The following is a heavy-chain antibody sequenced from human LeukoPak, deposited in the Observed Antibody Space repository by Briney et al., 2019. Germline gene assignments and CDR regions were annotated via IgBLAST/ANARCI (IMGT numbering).Heavy chain of an antibody. CDR1: GFAFSSSA. J-gene: IGHJ6*03. CDR2: ISYDGNNK. CDR3: ARDHDTAMASDMDV. Sequence: GGSLRLSCAASGFAFSSSAVHWVRQAPGKGLEWVAIISYDGNNKYYADSVKGRFTISRDNSKNTLYLQMNSLRAEDTAVYYCARDHDTAMASDMDVWGKGTTVTVSS. V-gene: IGHV3-30-3*01. D-gene: IGHD5-18*01.